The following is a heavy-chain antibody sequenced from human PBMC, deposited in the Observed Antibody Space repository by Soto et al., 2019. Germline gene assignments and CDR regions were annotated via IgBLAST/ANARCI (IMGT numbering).Heavy chain of an antibody. J-gene: IGHJ3*02. Sequence: GGSLRLSCAASGFTFSGYSMNWVRQAPGKGLEWVSHISSSSRYIYYAELVKGRFTISRDNAKNSLFLEMSSLRVEDTAVYYCATEYCSTTICSYTFHIWGQGSMVTVSS. D-gene: IGHD2-2*01. CDR2: ISSSSRYI. CDR3: ATEYCSTTICSYTFHI. CDR1: GFTFSGYS. V-gene: IGHV3-21*01.